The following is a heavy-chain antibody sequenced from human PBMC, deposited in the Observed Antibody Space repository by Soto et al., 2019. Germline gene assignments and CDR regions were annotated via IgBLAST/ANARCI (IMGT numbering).Heavy chain of an antibody. Sequence: SETLSLTCTVSGGSISSGDYYWSWIRQPPGKGLEWIGYIYYSGSTYYNPSLKSRVTISVDTSKNQFSLKLSSVTAADTAVYYCARRSDYGGNSVRAFDIWGQGTMVNVSS. CDR1: GGSISSGDYY. D-gene: IGHD4-17*01. V-gene: IGHV4-30-4*01. CDR2: IYYSGST. CDR3: ARRSDYGGNSVRAFDI. J-gene: IGHJ3*02.